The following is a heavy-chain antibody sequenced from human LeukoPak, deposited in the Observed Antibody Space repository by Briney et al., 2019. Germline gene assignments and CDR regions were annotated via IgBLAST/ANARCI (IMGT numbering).Heavy chain of an antibody. CDR3: ARGPRNDP. V-gene: IGHV1-8*01. CDR1: GYPFTTYE. J-gene: IGHJ5*02. Sequence: GASVKVSCKTSGYPFTTYESNWVRQAAGQGLEWMGWVHPDTGYADYAQKFQGRVTMTSDTSISTAYMELSSLRSDDTAVYFCARGPRNDPWGQGTLVTVSS. CDR2: VHPDTGYA. D-gene: IGHD1-14*01.